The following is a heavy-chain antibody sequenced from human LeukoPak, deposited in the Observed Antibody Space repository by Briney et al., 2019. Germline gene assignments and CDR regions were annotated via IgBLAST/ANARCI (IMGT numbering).Heavy chain of an antibody. CDR1: GFTFSNYA. CDR3: AKRDTSNSFYFDY. Sequence: GGSLRLSCAASGFTFSNYAMSWVRQAPGKGLEWVTAIVKSGGSTFYADSVKGRFTISRDNSKNTLYLQMNSLRAEDTAVYYCAKRDTSNSFYFDYWGQGTLVTVSS. CDR2: IVKSGGST. D-gene: IGHD5-18*01. J-gene: IGHJ4*02. V-gene: IGHV3-23*01.